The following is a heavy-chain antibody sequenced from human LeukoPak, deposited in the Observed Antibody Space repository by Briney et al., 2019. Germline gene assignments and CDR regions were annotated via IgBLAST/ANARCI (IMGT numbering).Heavy chain of an antibody. D-gene: IGHD4-17*01. J-gene: IGHJ4*02. V-gene: IGHV3-9*01. CDR1: GFTFDDYA. Sequence: GGSLRLSCAASGFTFDDYAMHWVRQAPGKGLEWVSGISWNSGSIGYADSVKGRFTISRDNAKNSLYLQMNSLRAEDTALYYCAKAQKEDYGDYVWDKTFDYWGQGTLVTVSS. CDR2: ISWNSGSI. CDR3: AKAQKEDYGDYVWDKTFDY.